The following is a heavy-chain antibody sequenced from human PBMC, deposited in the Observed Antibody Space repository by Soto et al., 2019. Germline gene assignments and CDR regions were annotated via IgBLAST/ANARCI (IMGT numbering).Heavy chain of an antibody. D-gene: IGHD3-9*01. CDR3: ARGSSWLRYFDWPDAFDI. CDR2: ISTDGTTT. J-gene: IGHJ3*02. CDR1: GFTFSSHW. V-gene: IGHV3-74*01. Sequence: GSLRLSCAASGFTFSSHWMHWVRQAPGKGLVWVSRISTDGTTTHYADSVKGRFTISRGNAKNSLYLQMNSLRAEDTAVYYCARGSSWLRYFDWPDAFDIWGQGTMVTVSS.